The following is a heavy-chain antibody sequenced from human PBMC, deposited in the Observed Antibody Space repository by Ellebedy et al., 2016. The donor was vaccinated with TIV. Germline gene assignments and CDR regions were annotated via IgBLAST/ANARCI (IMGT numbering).Heavy chain of an antibody. V-gene: IGHV3-23*01. CDR3: ARYGDYDFNS. J-gene: IGHJ5*01. D-gene: IGHD5-12*01. CDR2: FGGRSTTT. CDR1: GFTFSSYA. Sequence: GESLKISXEASGFTFSSYAMSWLRQAPGKGLEWVSVFGGRSTTTYYADSVKGRFTISRDNSKNSLYLQMNSLRSEDTAVYYCARYGDYDFNSWGQGTLVTVSS.